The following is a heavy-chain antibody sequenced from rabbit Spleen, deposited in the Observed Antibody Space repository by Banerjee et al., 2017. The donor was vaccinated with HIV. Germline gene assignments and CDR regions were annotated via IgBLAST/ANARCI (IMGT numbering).Heavy chain of an antibody. CDR2: IDSGSSGFT. Sequence: QEQLEESGGDLVKPGASLTLTCTASGVSFSSNYYMCWVRQAPGKGLEWIACIDSGSSGFTYFASWAKGRFTISKTSSTTVTLQMTSLTAADTATYFCARDSGSSFSSYGMDLWGQGTLVTVS. CDR1: GVSFSSNYY. D-gene: IGHD8-1*01. CDR3: ARDSGSSFSSYGMDL. J-gene: IGHJ6*01. V-gene: IGHV1S45*01.